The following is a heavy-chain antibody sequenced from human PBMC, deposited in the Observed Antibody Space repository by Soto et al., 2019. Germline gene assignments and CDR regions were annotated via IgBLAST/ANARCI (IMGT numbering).Heavy chain of an antibody. D-gene: IGHD2-2*01. Sequence: PGGSLRLSCAASGFTFNTYSVNWVRQAPGKGLEWVSYINSTGTIKYYAGSVKGRFTISRDNAKNSLYLQMNSLRAEDTAVYYCARMSSSISPGCWGQGTLVTVSS. J-gene: IGHJ4*02. V-gene: IGHV3-48*01. CDR1: GFTFNTYS. CDR3: ARMSSSISPGC. CDR2: INSTGTIK.